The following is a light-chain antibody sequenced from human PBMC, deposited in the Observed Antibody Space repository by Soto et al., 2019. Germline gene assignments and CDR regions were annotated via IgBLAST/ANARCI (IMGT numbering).Light chain of an antibody. CDR3: QQYHTSPLT. Sequence: IVLTQSPGTLSLSPGERATFSCRASQSVSSSYIAWYQQKRGQAPRRLIYGASIRATGIPDRFSGSGSGTDFALTLSRLEHEDFALYYCQQYHTSPLTFGQGTKVDIK. CDR2: GAS. V-gene: IGKV3-20*01. CDR1: QSVSSSY. J-gene: IGKJ1*01.